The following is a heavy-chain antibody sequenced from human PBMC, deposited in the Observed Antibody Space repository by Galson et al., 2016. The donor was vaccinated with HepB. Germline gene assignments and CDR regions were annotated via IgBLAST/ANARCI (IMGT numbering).Heavy chain of an antibody. D-gene: IGHD3-22*01. CDR3: VIDPRGTQWLVVRGAFEI. V-gene: IGHV3-23*01. J-gene: IGHJ3*02. Sequence: SLRLSCAAYGFPFSNYAMSWVRQAPGKGLEWVSAISASGGSTSLADSVKGRFTISRDSSKSTLFLQMNNLRAEDTALYYCVIDPRGTQWLVVRGAFEIWGQGTLVTVSS. CDR1: GFPFSNYA. CDR2: ISASGGST.